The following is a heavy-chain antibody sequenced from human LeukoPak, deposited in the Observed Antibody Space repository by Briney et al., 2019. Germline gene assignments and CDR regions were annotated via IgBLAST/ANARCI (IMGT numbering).Heavy chain of an antibody. D-gene: IGHD1-26*01. CDR1: GFSFSNYW. CDR3: AREWGGATLDY. J-gene: IGHJ4*02. Sequence: GGSLRLSCAASGFSFSNYWMHWVRQAPGKGLVWVSRINSDGSSTSYADSVKGRFTISRDNAKNTLYLQMNSLRAEDTAVYYCAREWGGATLDYWGQGTLVTVSS. CDR2: INSDGSST. V-gene: IGHV3-74*01.